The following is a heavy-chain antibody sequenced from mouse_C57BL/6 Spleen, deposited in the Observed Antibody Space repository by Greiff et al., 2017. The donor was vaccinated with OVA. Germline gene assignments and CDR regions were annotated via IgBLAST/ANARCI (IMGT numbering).Heavy chain of an antibody. D-gene: IGHD1-3*01. CDR2: IDPSGSYT. CDR1: GYTFTSYW. Sequence: QVQLQQPGAELVKPGASVKLSCKASGYTFTSYWMQWVKQRPGQGLEWIGEIDPSGSYTNYNQKFKGKATLTVDTSSSTAYMQLSSLTSEDSAVYYCARGGLSWFAYWGQGTLVTVSA. J-gene: IGHJ3*01. CDR3: ARGGLSWFAY. V-gene: IGHV1-50*01.